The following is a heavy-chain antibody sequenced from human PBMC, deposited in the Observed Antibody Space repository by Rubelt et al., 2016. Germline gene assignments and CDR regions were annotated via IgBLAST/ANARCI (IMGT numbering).Heavy chain of an antibody. J-gene: IGHJ5*02. CDR1: GFTFSDYY. D-gene: IGHD1-1*01. CDR3: ARGSNGGFDP. CDR2: ISRSSSYT. Sequence: QVQLVESGGGLVKPGGSLRLSCTASGFTFSDYYMSWIRQAPGKGLERVSYISRSSSYTNYADSVKGRFTISRDNAKNTLYLEMNSLRAEDTAVYFCARGSNGGFDPWGQGTLVTVSS. V-gene: IGHV3-11*06.